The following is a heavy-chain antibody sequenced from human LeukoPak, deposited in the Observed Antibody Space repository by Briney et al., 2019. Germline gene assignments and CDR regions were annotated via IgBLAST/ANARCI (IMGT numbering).Heavy chain of an antibody. CDR3: ARVLWFGDLYYFDY. D-gene: IGHD3-10*01. J-gene: IGHJ4*02. V-gene: IGHV4-30-4*08. CDR2: IYYSGST. Sequence: PSETLSLTCTVSGGSISSGDYYWSWIRQPPGKGLEWIGYIYYSGSTYYNPSRKSRVTISVDTSKNQFSLKLSSVTAADTAVYYCARVLWFGDLYYFDYWGQGTLVTVSS. CDR1: GGSISSGDYY.